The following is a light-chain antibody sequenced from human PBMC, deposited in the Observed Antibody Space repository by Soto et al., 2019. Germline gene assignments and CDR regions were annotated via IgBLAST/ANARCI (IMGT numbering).Light chain of an antibody. V-gene: IGLV2-8*01. Sequence: QSVLTQPPSASGSPGQSVTISCTGTSSDGGSYNYVSWYQQHPGKAPKLMIFEVTKRPSGVPDRFSGSKSGNTASLTVSGLQAEDEADYYCSSYAGSNNVVFGGGTKVTVL. CDR3: SSYAGSNNVV. CDR1: SSDGGSYNY. CDR2: EVT. J-gene: IGLJ2*01.